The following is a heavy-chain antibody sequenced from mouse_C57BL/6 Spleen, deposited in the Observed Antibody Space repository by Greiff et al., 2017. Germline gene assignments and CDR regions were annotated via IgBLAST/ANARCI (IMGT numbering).Heavy chain of an antibody. J-gene: IGHJ4*01. CDR3: AREGALPNPGDYYAMDY. CDR1: GYTFTSYW. Sequence: QVQLQQPGAELVKPGASVKMSCKASGYTFTSYWITWVKQRPGQGLEWIGDIYPGSGSTNYNEKFKSKATLTVATSSSTAYMRLSRLTSEDSAVYYCAREGALPNPGDYYAMDYWGQGTSLTVSS. V-gene: IGHV1-55*01. CDR2: IYPGSGST.